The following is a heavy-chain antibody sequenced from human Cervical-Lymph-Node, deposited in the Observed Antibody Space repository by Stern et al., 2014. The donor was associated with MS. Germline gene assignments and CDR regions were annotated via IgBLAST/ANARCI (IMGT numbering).Heavy chain of an antibody. CDR1: GGSISNGGYY. Sequence: VQLVQSGPGLVKPSQTLSLTCTVSGGSISNGGYYWSWIRQHPGKGLAWIGYIYYSGSTYYNPSLKSRATISIDTSKNQFSLKLSSVSAADTAVYYCARGEDTAMVSLAYWGQGTLVTVSS. CDR2: IYYSGST. CDR3: ARGEDTAMVSLAY. D-gene: IGHD5-18*01. J-gene: IGHJ4*02. V-gene: IGHV4-31*03.